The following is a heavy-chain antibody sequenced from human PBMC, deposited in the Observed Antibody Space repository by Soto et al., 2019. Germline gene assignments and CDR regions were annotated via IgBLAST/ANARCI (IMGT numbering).Heavy chain of an antibody. V-gene: IGHV3-53*01. CDR2: IYSDGST. D-gene: IGHD2-15*01. CDR3: ARGGGVAVCPHYYYYGMDV. J-gene: IGHJ6*02. CDR1: VFSVSNNY. Sequence: EVQLVESGGGLIQPGGSLRLSCVASVFSVSNNYMSWVRQAPGKGLEWVSVIYSDGSTYYADSVKGRFTISRDNSRNTVYLQTNSLRAEDTAVYYCARGGGVAVCPHYYYYGMDVWGQGTTVTVSS.